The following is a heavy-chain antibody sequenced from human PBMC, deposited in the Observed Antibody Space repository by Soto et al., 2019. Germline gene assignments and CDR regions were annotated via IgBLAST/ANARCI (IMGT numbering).Heavy chain of an antibody. D-gene: IGHD2-2*01. CDR2: ITGSGDKT. J-gene: IGHJ4*02. Sequence: GGSLRLSCAASGFTFGSYAMGWARQAPGKGLEWVSGITGSGDKTYYADSVKGRFIISRDNSENTLYLQMNSLRAEDTALYYCARDCSSSSCSVWRYWGQGTQVTVSS. CDR3: ARDCSSSSCSVWRY. V-gene: IGHV3-23*01. CDR1: GFTFGSYA.